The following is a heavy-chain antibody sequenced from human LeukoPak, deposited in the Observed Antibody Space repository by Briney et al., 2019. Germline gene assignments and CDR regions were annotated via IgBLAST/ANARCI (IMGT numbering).Heavy chain of an antibody. CDR2: IWDDGTNK. V-gene: IGHV3-33*01. CDR3: ARVSYSSGWYPDY. Sequence: GGSLRLSCAAAGFSFRSHGMHWVRQAPGKGLVWVAVIWDDGTNKYYAHSVKDRFTISRDNSKNTLYLQMNSLRAEDTAVYYCARVSYSSGWYPDYWGQGTLVTVSS. D-gene: IGHD6-19*01. J-gene: IGHJ4*02. CDR1: GFSFRSHG.